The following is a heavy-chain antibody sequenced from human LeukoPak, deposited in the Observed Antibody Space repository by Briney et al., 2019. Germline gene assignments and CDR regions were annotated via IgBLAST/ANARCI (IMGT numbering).Heavy chain of an antibody. CDR2: ISSSGSTI. V-gene: IGHV3-11*01. CDR1: GFTFSDYY. Sequence: PGGSLRLSCAASGFTFSDYYMSWIRQAPGKGLEWVSYISSSGSTIYYADSVKGRFTISRDNAKNSLYLQMNSLRAEDTAVYYCARDFEFSGSYAYYYGMDVWAKGPRSPSP. CDR3: ARDFEFSGSYAYYYGMDV. J-gene: IGHJ6*02. D-gene: IGHD1-26*01.